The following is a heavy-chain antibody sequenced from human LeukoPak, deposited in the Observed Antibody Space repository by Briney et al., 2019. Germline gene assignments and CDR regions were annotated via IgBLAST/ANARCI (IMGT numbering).Heavy chain of an antibody. Sequence: GRSLRLSCAASGFTFSSYAMHWVRQAPGKGLEWVVVISYDGSNKYYADSVKGRFTISRDNSKNTLYLQMNSLRAEDTAVYYCARDYDFWSGRPGSYYYYGMDVWGQGTTVTVSS. CDR2: ISYDGSNK. CDR3: ARDYDFWSGRPGSYYYYGMDV. J-gene: IGHJ6*02. CDR1: GFTFSSYA. D-gene: IGHD3-3*01. V-gene: IGHV3-30*04.